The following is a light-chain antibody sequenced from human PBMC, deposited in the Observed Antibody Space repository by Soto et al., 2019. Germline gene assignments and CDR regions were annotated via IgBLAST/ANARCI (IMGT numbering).Light chain of an antibody. CDR3: QQWRT. V-gene: IGKV3-20*01. Sequence: EIVLTQSPGTLSLSPGERATLSCRASQSVSSSYLAWYQQKPGQAPRLLIYGASSRDTGIPDRFSGSGSGTDFTLTISRLELDDFEVYSFQQWRTFGQGTKVEIK. CDR1: QSVSSSY. CDR2: GAS. J-gene: IGKJ1*01.